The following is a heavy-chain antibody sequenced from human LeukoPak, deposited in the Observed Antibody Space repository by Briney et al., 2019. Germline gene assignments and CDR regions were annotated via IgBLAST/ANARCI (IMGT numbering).Heavy chain of an antibody. Sequence: GGSLRLSCAASGFTFSSYAMSWVRQAPGKGLEWVSAISGSGGSTYYADSVKGRFTISRDNSKNTLYLQMNSLRAEDTAVYYCAKSRPSAMVRGGVGFDYWGQGTLVTVSS. J-gene: IGHJ4*02. D-gene: IGHD3-10*01. V-gene: IGHV3-23*01. CDR3: AKSRPSAMVRGGVGFDY. CDR1: GFTFSSYA. CDR2: ISGSGGST.